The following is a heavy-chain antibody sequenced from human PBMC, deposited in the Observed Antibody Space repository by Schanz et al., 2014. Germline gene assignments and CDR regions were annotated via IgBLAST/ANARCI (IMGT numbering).Heavy chain of an antibody. V-gene: IGHV3-7*01. Sequence: EVQLVESGGGLVQPGGSLRLCCVASGFTFSRYWMTWVRQAPGKGLEWVANIKQDGSAKNYVDSVKGRFTISRDNPKNSLCLQMNSLRAEDTALYYCAKVWGSDYFYPFDYWGQGTLVTVSS. D-gene: IGHD3-22*01. CDR2: IKQDGSAK. J-gene: IGHJ4*02. CDR3: AKVWGSDYFYPFDY. CDR1: GFTFSRYW.